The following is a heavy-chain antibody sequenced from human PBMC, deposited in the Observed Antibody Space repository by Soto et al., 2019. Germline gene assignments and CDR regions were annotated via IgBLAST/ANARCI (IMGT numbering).Heavy chain of an antibody. J-gene: IGHJ4*02. CDR2: IYDGGRT. CDR3: ARGPSGDKVDS. Sequence: QVQLQASGPGLVKPSQTLSLTCTVSGGSISTVNYWWGWIRQSPDMGLEWIGHIYDGGRTYNNPSFVSRVTMSVDTSMSQLSLTLSSVSAADTAVYYCARGPSGDKVDSWGQGTLVTVSS. D-gene: IGHD7-27*01. V-gene: IGHV4-30-4*01. CDR1: GGSISTVNYW.